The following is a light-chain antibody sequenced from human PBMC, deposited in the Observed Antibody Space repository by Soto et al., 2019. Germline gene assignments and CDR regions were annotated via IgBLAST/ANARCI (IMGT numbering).Light chain of an antibody. CDR1: QSVSGSH. V-gene: IGKV3-20*01. CDR3: QHYGFSLIT. Sequence: ESVLTQSPGTLSLSPGERAPVSCRASQSVSGSHLAWYQQRPGQAPRLLIYAASSRATGIPDRFSGSGSGTDFTLSIRRLEPEDFAVYYCQHYGFSLITFGQGTRLEIK. J-gene: IGKJ5*01. CDR2: AAS.